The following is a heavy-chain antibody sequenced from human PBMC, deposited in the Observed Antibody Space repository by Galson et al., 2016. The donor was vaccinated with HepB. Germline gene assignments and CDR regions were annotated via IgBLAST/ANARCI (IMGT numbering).Heavy chain of an antibody. J-gene: IGHJ6*02. CDR3: AKDSPYSSGWSTY. D-gene: IGHD6-19*01. Sequence: SLRLSCAASGFTFSNYAMSWVRQAPGKGLEWVSSINIGGDSTYYADSVKGRFTISRDNSKNTVYLQMNSLRAEDTALYYCAKDSPYSSGWSTYWGQGTTVTVSS. CDR1: GFTFSNYA. CDR2: INIGGDST. V-gene: IGHV3-23*01.